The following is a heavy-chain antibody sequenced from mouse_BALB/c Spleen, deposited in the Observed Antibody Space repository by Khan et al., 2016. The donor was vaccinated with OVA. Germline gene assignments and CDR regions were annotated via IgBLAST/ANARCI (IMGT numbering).Heavy chain of an antibody. D-gene: IGHD2-10*02. CDR3: ARVYGGDFDY. CDR2: ISYSGST. CDR1: GYSITSDYA. V-gene: IGHV3-2*02. J-gene: IGHJ2*01. Sequence: VQLKESGPGLVKPSQSLSLTCTVTGYSITSDYAWNWIRQFPGNKLEWMGYISYSGSTNYTPSLKSRISITRDTSKNQFFLQLNSVTTEDTATYDCARVYGGDFDYWGQGTTLTVSS.